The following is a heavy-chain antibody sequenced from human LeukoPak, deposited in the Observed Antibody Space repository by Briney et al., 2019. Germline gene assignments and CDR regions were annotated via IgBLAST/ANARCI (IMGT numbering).Heavy chain of an antibody. J-gene: IGHJ3*02. V-gene: IGHV4-39*01. CDR3: ARPYYDFWPFDI. CDR2: IYYSGST. D-gene: IGHD3-3*01. Sequence: SETLSLTCTVSGGSISSSSYYWGWIRQPPGKGLEWIGSIYYSGSTYYNPSLKSRVTISVDTSKNQFSLKLSSVTAADTAVYYCARPYYDFWPFDIWGQGTEVTVSS. CDR1: GGSISSSSYY.